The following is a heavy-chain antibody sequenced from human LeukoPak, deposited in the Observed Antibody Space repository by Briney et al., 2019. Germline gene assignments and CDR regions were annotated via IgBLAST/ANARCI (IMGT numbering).Heavy chain of an antibody. CDR3: TTDPYSGSYNYYYGMDV. V-gene: IGHV3-15*01. CDR2: IKRKSDGETT. Sequence: KPGGPLRLSCAASGFTLSNAWVSWVRHAPGKGLEWVSRIKRKSDGETTDYAAPVKGRFTISRDDSKNTLHLQVNSLKTEDTAVYYCTTDPYSGSYNYYYGMDVWGQGTTVTVSS. D-gene: IGHD1-26*01. CDR1: GFTLSNAW. J-gene: IGHJ6*02.